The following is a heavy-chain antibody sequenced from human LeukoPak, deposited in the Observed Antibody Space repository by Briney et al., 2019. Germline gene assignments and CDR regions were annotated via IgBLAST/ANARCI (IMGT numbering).Heavy chain of an antibody. V-gene: IGHV3-11*04. J-gene: IGHJ6*02. D-gene: IGHD3-22*01. CDR2: ISSSGSTI. CDR1: GFTFSDYY. Sequence: GGSLRLSCAASGFTFSDYYMSWIRQAPGKGLEWVSYISSSGSTIYYADSVKGRFTISRDNAKNSLYLQMNSLRAEDTAVYYCARDGYYYDSSGYAPYGMDVWGQGTTVTVSS. CDR3: ARDGYYYDSSGYAPYGMDV.